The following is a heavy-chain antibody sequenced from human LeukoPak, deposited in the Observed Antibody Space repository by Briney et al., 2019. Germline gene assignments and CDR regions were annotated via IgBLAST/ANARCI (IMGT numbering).Heavy chain of an antibody. V-gene: IGHV4-34*01. CDR2: INHSGST. CDR3: ARDYDSSGYYGNDAFDI. J-gene: IGHJ3*02. D-gene: IGHD3-22*01. Sequence: SETLSLTCAVYGGSFSGYYWSWIRQPPGKGLEWIGEINHSGSTNYNPSLKSRVTISVDTSKNQFSLKLSSVTAADTAVYYYARDYDSSGYYGNDAFDIWGQGTMVTVSS. CDR1: GGSFSGYY.